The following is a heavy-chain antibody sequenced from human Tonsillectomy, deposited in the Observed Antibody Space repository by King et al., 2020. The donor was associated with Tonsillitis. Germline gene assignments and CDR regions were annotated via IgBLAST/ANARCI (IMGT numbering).Heavy chain of an antibody. Sequence: VQLVESGGGVVQPGRSLRLSCAASGFTFSSYAMHWVRQAPGKGLEWVAVISYDGSNKYYADSVKGRFTISRDNSKNTLYLQMNSLRAEDTAVYYCARTYYYDSSGYPQPYCQHWGQGTLVTVSS. D-gene: IGHD3-22*01. CDR3: ARTYYYDSSGYPQPYCQH. CDR1: GFTFSSYA. J-gene: IGHJ1*01. CDR2: ISYDGSNK. V-gene: IGHV3-30-3*01.